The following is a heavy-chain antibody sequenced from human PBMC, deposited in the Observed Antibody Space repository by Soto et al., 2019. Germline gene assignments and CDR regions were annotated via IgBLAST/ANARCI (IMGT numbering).Heavy chain of an antibody. CDR2: SSTGGGYI. CDR3: TRIQLAAYAFDF. CDR1: GFTLSDYF. Sequence: GGSLRLSCEASGFTLSDYFMAWVRQSSRLGLEWIASSSTGGGYITYADSVKGRFTISKDNAKGTLDLQMESLRPEDTAVYFCTRIQLAAYAFDFWGQGARVTVSS. V-gene: IGHV3-11*06. J-gene: IGHJ3*01. D-gene: IGHD6-25*01.